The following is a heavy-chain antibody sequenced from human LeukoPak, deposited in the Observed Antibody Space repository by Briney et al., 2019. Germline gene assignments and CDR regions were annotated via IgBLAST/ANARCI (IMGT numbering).Heavy chain of an antibody. D-gene: IGHD3-10*01. V-gene: IGHV4-34*01. J-gene: IGHJ4*02. CDR1: GGSFAGYY. CDR2: INHSGST. Sequence: KPSETLSLTCAVSGGSFAGYYWGWIRQPPGKGLEWIGEINHSGSTNYNPSLKSRVTISVDTSKNQFSLKLSSVTAADTAVFFCAREVYYGSGRLTDYWGQGTLVTVSS. CDR3: AREVYYGSGRLTDY.